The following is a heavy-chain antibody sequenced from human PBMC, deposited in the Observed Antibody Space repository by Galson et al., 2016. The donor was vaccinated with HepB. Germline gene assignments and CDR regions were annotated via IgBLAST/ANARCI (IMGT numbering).Heavy chain of an antibody. D-gene: IGHD3-22*01. CDR1: GFSFSKYT. V-gene: IGHV3-21*01. J-gene: IGHJ3*02. Sequence: LRLSCAASGFSFSKYTMNWVRQAPGKGLEWVSSISTSSSYISYADSLKGRFTISRDNSKNTLYLQMNSLRAEDTAVYYCARKHETSGYADDFDMWGQGTMVTVSS. CDR2: ISTSSSYI. CDR3: ARKHETSGYADDFDM.